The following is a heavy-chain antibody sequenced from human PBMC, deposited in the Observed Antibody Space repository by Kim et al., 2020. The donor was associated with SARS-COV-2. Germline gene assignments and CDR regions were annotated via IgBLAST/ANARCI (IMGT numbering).Heavy chain of an antibody. J-gene: IGHJ4*02. D-gene: IGHD6-19*01. CDR3: ARGQVAVAITLFYN. V-gene: IGHV1-8*01. CDR2: MNPNSGNT. Sequence: ASVKVSCKASGYTFTSYDINWVRQATGQGLEWMGWMNPNSGNTGYAQKFQGRVTMTRNTSISTAYMELSSLRSEDTAVYYCARGQVAVAITLFYNWGQGTLVTVSA. CDR1: GYTFTSYD.